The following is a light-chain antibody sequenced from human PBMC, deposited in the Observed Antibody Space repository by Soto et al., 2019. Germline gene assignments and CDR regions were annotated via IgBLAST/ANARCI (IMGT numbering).Light chain of an antibody. V-gene: IGLV1-40*01. CDR1: SSNIGAGYD. CDR2: GNS. J-gene: IGLJ1*01. CDR3: QSYDRSRSGYV. Sequence: QPVLTQPPSVSGAPGQRVTISCTGSSSNIGAGYDVHWYQQLPGTAPKLLIYGNSNRPSGVPDRFSGSKSDTSASLAITGLQTEDEADYYCQSYDRSRSGYVFASGTKVTVL.